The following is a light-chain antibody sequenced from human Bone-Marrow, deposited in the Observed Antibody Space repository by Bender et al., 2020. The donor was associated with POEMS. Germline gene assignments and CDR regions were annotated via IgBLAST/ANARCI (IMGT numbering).Light chain of an antibody. J-gene: IGLJ3*02. V-gene: IGLV1-44*01. CDR2: TNN. CDR1: GSNIGGYP. Sequence: QSVLTQPPSVSGTPGQRVTISCSGSGSNIGGYPVNWYQQLPGTAPRLLIYTNNERPSGVPDRFSGSKSGTSASLAITGLQSDDEVIYFCVAWDASLNGWVFGGGTKLTVL. CDR3: VAWDASLNGWV.